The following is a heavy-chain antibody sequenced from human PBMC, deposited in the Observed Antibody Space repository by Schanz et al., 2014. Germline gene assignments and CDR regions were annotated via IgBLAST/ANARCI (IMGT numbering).Heavy chain of an antibody. Sequence: EVQLVESGGGFVQPGGSLRLSCAASGFTFSSYWMHWVRQAPGKGLVWVSRINSDGSTTIYADSVKGRFTISRDNAKNTLYLQMNTLSAEDTALYSCASERGYSYGYGAFDIWGQGTMVTVSS. CDR3: ASERGYSYGYGAFDI. J-gene: IGHJ3*02. CDR1: GFTFSSYW. V-gene: IGHV3-74*01. D-gene: IGHD5-18*01. CDR2: INSDGSTT.